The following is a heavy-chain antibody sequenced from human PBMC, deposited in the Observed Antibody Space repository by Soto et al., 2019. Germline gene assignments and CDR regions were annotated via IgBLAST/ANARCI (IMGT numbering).Heavy chain of an antibody. J-gene: IGHJ1*01. Sequence: QITLKESGPTLVKPTQTLTLTCTFSGFSLSTNAVGVGWIRQPPGKALEWLALIYWNDDKRYSPSLKSRLTTTKATSNNQVVLTMPNVDPVDTATYYCAREYSSSWYGHLGQGTLVTVSS. D-gene: IGHD6-13*01. V-gene: IGHV2-5*01. CDR3: AREYSSSWYGH. CDR1: GFSLSTNAVG. CDR2: IYWNDDK.